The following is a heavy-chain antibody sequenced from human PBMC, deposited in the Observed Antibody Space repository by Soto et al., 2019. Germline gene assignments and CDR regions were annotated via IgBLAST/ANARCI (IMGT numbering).Heavy chain of an antibody. J-gene: IGHJ6*02. CDR2: SNHSGST. CDR3: ASGEGGSGWIFYYYGMDV. CDR1: GGSFSGYY. Sequence: ASETLSLTCAVYGGSFSGYYWSWIRRPPGKGLEWIGESNHSGSTNYNPSLKSRVTISVDTSKNQFSLKLSSVTAADTAVYYSASGEGGSGWIFYYYGMDVWAQGTTVTVSS. D-gene: IGHD6-25*01. V-gene: IGHV4-34*01.